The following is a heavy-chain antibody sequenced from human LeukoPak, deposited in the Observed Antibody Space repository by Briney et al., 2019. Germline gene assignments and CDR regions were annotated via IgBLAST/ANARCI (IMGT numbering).Heavy chain of an antibody. Sequence: GGSLRLSWVASGXTFSSAWMSWARQAPGKGLEWVSAVSGSGGSTKYADSVKGRFTISRDNSKNTLYMQMNSLRAEDTAVYYCAKYDSYYDSSGYYPQYFQHWGQGTLVTVSS. CDR2: VSGSGGST. CDR1: GXTFSSAW. D-gene: IGHD3-22*01. J-gene: IGHJ1*01. CDR3: AKYDSYYDSSGYYPQYFQH. V-gene: IGHV3-23*01.